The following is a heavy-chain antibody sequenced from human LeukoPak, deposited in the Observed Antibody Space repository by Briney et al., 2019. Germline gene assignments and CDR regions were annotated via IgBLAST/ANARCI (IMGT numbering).Heavy chain of an antibody. Sequence: PGGSLRLSCAASGFTLRSYAMRWVRQAPGKVLEWVSGISASGGSTYYADSGKGRFTISRDNSKNTLYLQMNSLRAEDTAVYYCAKVSGDYYYYYGMDVWGQGTTVTVSS. D-gene: IGHD4-17*01. CDR1: GFTLRSYA. V-gene: IGHV3-23*01. CDR3: AKVSGDYYYYYGMDV. CDR2: ISASGGST. J-gene: IGHJ6*02.